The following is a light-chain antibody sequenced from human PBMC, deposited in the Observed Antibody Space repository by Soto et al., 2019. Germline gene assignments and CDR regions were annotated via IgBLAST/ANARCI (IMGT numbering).Light chain of an antibody. J-gene: IGKJ4*01. Sequence: VLTQSTGSLSLSPGERATLSCMSSQTVRNNYLAWYQQKPGQAPRLMIYDASSRATGIPDRFSGGRSGTDFTLTISRLEPEDVAVYYCQQFSSYPLTLGGGTKVDIK. CDR3: QQFSSYPLT. CDR2: DAS. CDR1: QTVRNNY. V-gene: IGKV3-20*01.